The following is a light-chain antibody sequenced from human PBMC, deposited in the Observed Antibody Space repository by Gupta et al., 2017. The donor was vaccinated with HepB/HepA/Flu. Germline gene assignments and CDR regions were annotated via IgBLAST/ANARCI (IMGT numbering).Light chain of an antibody. CDR1: QSVSSSY. Sequence: EIVLTQSPGTLSLSPGERATLSCRASQSVSSSYLAWYQQKPGQAPRLLIYGASSRATGIPDSFSGSGSGTDFTLTISRLEPEDFAVYYCQQYSSSPRTFGQGTRVEIK. J-gene: IGKJ1*01. CDR2: GAS. V-gene: IGKV3-20*01. CDR3: QQYSSSPRT.